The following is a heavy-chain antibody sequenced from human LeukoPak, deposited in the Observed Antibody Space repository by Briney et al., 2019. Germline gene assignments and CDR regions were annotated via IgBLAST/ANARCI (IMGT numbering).Heavy chain of an antibody. CDR1: GYTLTELS. J-gene: IGHJ6*02. V-gene: IGHV1-46*01. D-gene: IGHD5-12*01. CDR3: ARFPYSGYERHGMDV. Sequence: ASVKVSCTVSGYTLTELSMHWVRQAPGQGLEWMGIINPSGDTTSYAQKFQGRVTLTRDTSTSTVYMELSSLRSEDTAVYYCARFPYSGYERHGMDVWGQGTTVTVSS. CDR2: INPSGDTT.